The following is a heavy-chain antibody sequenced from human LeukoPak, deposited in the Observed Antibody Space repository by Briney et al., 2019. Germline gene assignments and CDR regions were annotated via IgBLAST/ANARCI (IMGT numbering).Heavy chain of an antibody. J-gene: IGHJ4*02. CDR1: GFTFSDYY. CDR3: ARDLTTSMAYYFDC. D-gene: IGHD5-18*01. V-gene: IGHV3-11*04. Sequence: GGSLRLSCAASGFTFSDYYMSWIRQAPGKGLEWVSFMSSSGSYIYYADSVKGRFTISRDNAKNSLYLQMNSLRAEDTAVYYCARDLTTSMAYYFDCWGQGTLVTVSS. CDR2: MSSSGSYI.